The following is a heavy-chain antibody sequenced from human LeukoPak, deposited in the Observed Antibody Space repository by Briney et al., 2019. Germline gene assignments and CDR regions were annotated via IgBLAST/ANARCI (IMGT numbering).Heavy chain of an antibody. CDR1: GFTFSSYG. J-gene: IGHJ3*02. Sequence: GGSLRLACAASGFTFSSYGMSWVRQAPGKGLEWVSAISGSGGSTYYADSVKGRFTISRDNSKNTLYLQMNSLRAEDTAVYYCAKEGQWLLPLLDAFDIWGQGTMVTVSS. CDR3: AKEGQWLLPLLDAFDI. V-gene: IGHV3-23*01. CDR2: ISGSGGST. D-gene: IGHD3-22*01.